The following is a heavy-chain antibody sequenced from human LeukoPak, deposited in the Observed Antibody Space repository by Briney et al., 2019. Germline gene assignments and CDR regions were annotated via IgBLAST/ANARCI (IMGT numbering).Heavy chain of an antibody. CDR3: AKDRGY. Sequence: PGGSLRLSCAASGLTFSTFPMTWVRQAPGKGLEWVSAVSAGGGDTYYADFVKGRFTISRDNSKNTLYLQMNSLRADDTAVYYCAKDRGYWGQGTLVTVSS. J-gene: IGHJ4*02. CDR1: GLTFSTFP. V-gene: IGHV3-23*01. CDR2: VSAGGGDT.